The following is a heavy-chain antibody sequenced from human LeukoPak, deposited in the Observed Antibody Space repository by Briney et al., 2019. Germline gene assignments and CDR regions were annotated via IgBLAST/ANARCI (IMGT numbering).Heavy chain of an antibody. J-gene: IGHJ3*02. V-gene: IGHV1-18*01. CDR1: GYTFTSYG. D-gene: IGHD1-26*01. CDR2: ISAYNGNT. Sequence: ASVKVSCKASGYTFTSYGISWVRQAPGQGLEWMGWISAYNGNTNYAQKLQGRVTMTTDTSTSTAYMELRSLRSDDTAVYYCARGRGSYYVRHTAFDIWGQGTMVTVSS. CDR3: ARGRGSYYVRHTAFDI.